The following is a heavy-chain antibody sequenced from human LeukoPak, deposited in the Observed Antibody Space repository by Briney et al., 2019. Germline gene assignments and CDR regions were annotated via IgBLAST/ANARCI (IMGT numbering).Heavy chain of an antibody. CDR3: ARVRRYSSSWYYYYYGMDV. D-gene: IGHD6-13*01. CDR2: INHSGST. Sequence: PSETLSLTCAVYGGSSSGYYWSWIRPPPGKGLEWIGEINHSGSTNYNPSLKSRVTISVDTSKNQFSLKLSSVTAADTAVSYCARVRRYSSSWYYYYYGMDVWGQGTTVTVSS. V-gene: IGHV4-34*01. J-gene: IGHJ6*02. CDR1: GGSSSGYY.